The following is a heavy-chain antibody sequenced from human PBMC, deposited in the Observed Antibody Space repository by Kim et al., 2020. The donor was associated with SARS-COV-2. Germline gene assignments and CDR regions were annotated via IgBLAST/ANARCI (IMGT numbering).Heavy chain of an antibody. Sequence: SETLSLTCTASGGSISSYYWSWIRQPPGKGLEWIGYIYYSGSTNYNPSLKNRVTISVDTSKNQFSLKLSSVTAADTGVYYCARDVSGSYLSWFDPWGQGT. CDR1: GGSISSYY. CDR3: ARDVSGSYLSWFDP. V-gene: IGHV4-59*01. J-gene: IGHJ5*02. D-gene: IGHD1-26*01. CDR2: IYYSGST.